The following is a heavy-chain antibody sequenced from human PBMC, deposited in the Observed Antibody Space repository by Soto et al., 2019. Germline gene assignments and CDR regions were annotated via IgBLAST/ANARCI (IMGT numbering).Heavy chain of an antibody. CDR3: ATSTGSYVYFDY. J-gene: IGHJ4*02. V-gene: IGHV4-59*08. Sequence: QVQLQESGPGLVKPSETLSLTCTVSGGSISSYYWSWIRQPPGKGLEWIGYIYYSGSTNSNPSLKSRVNISVDTSKNQFSLKLSSVTAADTAVYYCATSTGSYVYFDYWGQGTLVTVSS. CDR2: IYYSGST. D-gene: IGHD3-10*01. CDR1: GGSISSYY.